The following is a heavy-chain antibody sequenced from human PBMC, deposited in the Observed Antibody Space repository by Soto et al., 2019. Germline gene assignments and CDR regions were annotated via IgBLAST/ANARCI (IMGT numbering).Heavy chain of an antibody. CDR1: GGSISSYY. V-gene: IGHV4-59*08. Sequence: QVQLQESGPGLVKPSETLSLTCTVSGGSISSYYWSWIRQPPGKGLEWIGYIYYSGGTNYNPSLKSRVTTSVDTSKNQFALKLSSVTAADTAVYYCARRYGGNLDYWGQGTLVTVSS. CDR2: IYYSGGT. J-gene: IGHJ4*02. CDR3: ARRYGGNLDY. D-gene: IGHD2-15*01.